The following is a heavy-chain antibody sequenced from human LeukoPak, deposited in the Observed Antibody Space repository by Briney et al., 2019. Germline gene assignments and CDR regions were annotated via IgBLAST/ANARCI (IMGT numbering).Heavy chain of an antibody. Sequence: PGGSLRLSCAASGFTFSSYGMHWVRQAPGKGLEWVAVISYDGSNKYYGDSVKGRFSISRDNAKNTLYLQMNSLRVEDTAVYYCARGRPHGNDYWGQGTLVTVSS. J-gene: IGHJ4*02. V-gene: IGHV3-30*03. CDR2: ISYDGSNK. D-gene: IGHD4-23*01. CDR1: GFTFSSYG. CDR3: ARGRPHGNDY.